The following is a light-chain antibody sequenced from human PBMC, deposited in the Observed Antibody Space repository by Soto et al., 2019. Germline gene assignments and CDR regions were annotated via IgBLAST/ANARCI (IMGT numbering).Light chain of an antibody. CDR3: QQTYSALWT. V-gene: IGKV1-39*01. Sequence: DIQMTQSPSSLSASVGDRGTISCRSSQTITTYLNWYQQKPGKAPKLLIYAASSLHSGVPSRFSGSGSGTDFTLTISSLQPEDFAAYYCQQTYSALWTFGQGTKLEIK. J-gene: IGKJ1*01. CDR2: AAS. CDR1: QTITTY.